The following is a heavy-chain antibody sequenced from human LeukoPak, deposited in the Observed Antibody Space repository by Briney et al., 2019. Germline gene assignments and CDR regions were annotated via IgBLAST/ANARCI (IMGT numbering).Heavy chain of an antibody. CDR2: IKSKTDGGTT. CDR3: TTGISIHCSGGGCYSPAEYFQH. Sequence: PGGSLRLSCAASGFTFSNAWMSWVRQAPGKGLEWVGRIKSKTDGGTTDYAAPVKGRFTISRDDSKSTLYLQMNGLKTEDTAVYYCTTGISIHCSGGGCYSPAEYFQHWGQGTLVTVSS. CDR1: GFTFSNAW. D-gene: IGHD2-15*01. V-gene: IGHV3-15*01. J-gene: IGHJ1*01.